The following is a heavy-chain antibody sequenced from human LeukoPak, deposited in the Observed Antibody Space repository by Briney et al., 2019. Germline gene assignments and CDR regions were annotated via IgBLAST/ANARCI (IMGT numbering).Heavy chain of an antibody. J-gene: IGHJ4*02. CDR2: IYTSGST. D-gene: IGHD1-26*01. CDR1: GGSISSGSYY. V-gene: IGHV4-61*02. Sequence: PSQTLSLTCTVSGGSISSGSYYWSWIRQPAGKGLEWIGRIYTSGSTNYNPSLKSRVTISVDTSKNQFSLKLSSVTAADTAVYYCARTFWDRFDYWGQGTLVTVSS. CDR3: ARTFWDRFDY.